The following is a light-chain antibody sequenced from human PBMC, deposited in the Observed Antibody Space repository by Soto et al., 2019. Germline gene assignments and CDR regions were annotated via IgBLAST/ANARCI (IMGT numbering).Light chain of an antibody. Sequence: QSPLTQPRSVSGSPGQSVTISCTGTSSDVGGYTYVSWYQQHPGKAPKLMIYDVSKRPSGVPDRFSGSKSGNTASLTISGLQAEDEADYYCCSYAGRLVVFGGGTKLTVL. CDR2: DVS. J-gene: IGLJ2*01. V-gene: IGLV2-11*01. CDR3: CSYAGRLVV. CDR1: SSDVGGYTY.